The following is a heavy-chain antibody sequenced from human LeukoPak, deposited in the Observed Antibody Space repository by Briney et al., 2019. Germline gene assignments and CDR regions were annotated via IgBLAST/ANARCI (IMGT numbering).Heavy chain of an antibody. CDR1: GGTFSSYA. Sequence: SVKVSCKASGGTFSSYAISWVRQAPGQGLEWMGRIIPILGIANYAQKFQGRVTITADKSTSTAYMELSSLRSEDTAVYYCARDPTQITMALLGFDPWGQGTLVTVSS. CDR3: ARDPTQITMALLGFDP. V-gene: IGHV1-69*04. CDR2: IIPILGIA. D-gene: IGHD3-10*01. J-gene: IGHJ5*02.